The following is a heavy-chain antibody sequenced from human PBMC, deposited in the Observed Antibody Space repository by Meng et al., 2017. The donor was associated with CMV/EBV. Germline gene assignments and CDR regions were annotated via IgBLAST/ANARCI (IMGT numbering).Heavy chain of an antibody. V-gene: IGHV1-2*02. Sequence: ASVKVSCKASGYTFTGYYMHWVRQAPGQGLEWMGWISPNSGGTNYAQKFQGRVTMTRDTSISTAYMELSRLRSDDTAVDYCARGGGAAAIYYYYYYGMDVWGQGTTVTVSS. J-gene: IGHJ6*02. CDR1: GYTFTGYY. CDR2: ISPNSGGT. D-gene: IGHD6-13*01. CDR3: ARGGGAAAIYYYYYYGMDV.